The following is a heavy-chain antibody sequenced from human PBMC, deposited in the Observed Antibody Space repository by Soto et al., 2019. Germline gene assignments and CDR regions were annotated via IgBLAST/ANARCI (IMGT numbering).Heavy chain of an antibody. V-gene: IGHV3-11*01. Sequence: LRLSCAASGFPFSDYYMSWIRQAPGKGLEWVSYISSSDTIIYYADSVKGRFTISRDNAKNSLYLQMNSLRAEDTAVYYCARDLGYYDSSGYFDYWGQGTLVTVSS. CDR1: GFPFSDYY. CDR3: ARDLGYYDSSGYFDY. D-gene: IGHD3-22*01. J-gene: IGHJ4*02. CDR2: ISSSDTII.